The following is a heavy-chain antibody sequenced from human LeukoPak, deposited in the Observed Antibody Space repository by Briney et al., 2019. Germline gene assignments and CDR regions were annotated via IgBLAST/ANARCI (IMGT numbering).Heavy chain of an antibody. V-gene: IGHV3-33*06. CDR2: IWYDGSNK. D-gene: IGHD4-17*01. CDR1: GFTFSSYG. CDR3: AKDQDHDYGDYGWVDY. J-gene: IGHJ4*02. Sequence: GGSLRLSCAASGFTFSSYGMHWVRQAPGKGLEWVAVIWYDGSNKYYADSVKGRFTISGDNSKNTLYLQMNSLRAEDTAVYYCAKDQDHDYGDYGWVDYWGQGTLVTVSS.